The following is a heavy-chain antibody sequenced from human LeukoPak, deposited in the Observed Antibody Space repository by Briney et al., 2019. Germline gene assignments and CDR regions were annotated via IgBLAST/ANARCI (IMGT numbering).Heavy chain of an antibody. V-gene: IGHV1-69*04. Sequence: VASVTVSCMASGGTFSSYTFSWVRQAPGQGLEWMGRVIPILNIATYPHKFQGRVTITADKSTSTAYMYLTSLTSEDTALYYCAREPDVDLSTFRGDAFDIWGQGTMVTVSS. J-gene: IGHJ3*02. D-gene: IGHD5-24*01. CDR1: GGTFSSYT. CDR3: AREPDVDLSTFRGDAFDI. CDR2: VIPILNIA.